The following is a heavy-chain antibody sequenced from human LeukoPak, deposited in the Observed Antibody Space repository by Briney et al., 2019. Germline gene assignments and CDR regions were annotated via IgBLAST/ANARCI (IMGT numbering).Heavy chain of an antibody. Sequence: SSETLSLTCAVYGGSFSGYYWTLIRQTPGKGLEWIGEISHTGLTGSNPSLKSRVTIFVDSSKKQFSLSMSSVTAADTGIYYCARVPDITARPCDTWGPGTRVTVSS. V-gene: IGHV4-34*01. D-gene: IGHD2-21*02. CDR3: ARVPDITARPCDT. J-gene: IGHJ5*02. CDR2: ISHTGLT. CDR1: GGSFSGYY.